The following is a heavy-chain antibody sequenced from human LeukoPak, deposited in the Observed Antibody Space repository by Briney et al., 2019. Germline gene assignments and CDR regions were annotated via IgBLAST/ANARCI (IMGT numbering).Heavy chain of an antibody. D-gene: IGHD2-2*01. V-gene: IGHV3-66*01. J-gene: IGHJ5*02. CDR1: GFTVSNNF. CDR3: AREYWGDCSTAICHLVA. Sequence: PGGSLRLSCAASGFTVSNNFMSCVRHAPGKGLEWVSDLYGDGSSYYPDFVRGRFNISRENYKKTLYLQMSSLRAEDRAVYFGAREYWGDCSTAICHLVAWGQGTLVTVSS. CDR2: LYGDGSS.